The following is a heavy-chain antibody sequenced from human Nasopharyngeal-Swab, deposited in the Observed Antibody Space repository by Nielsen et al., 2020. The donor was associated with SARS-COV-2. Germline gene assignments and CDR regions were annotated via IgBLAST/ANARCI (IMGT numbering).Heavy chain of an antibody. CDR3: ARDRNVLRYFDWLGWFDP. Sequence: ASVKVSCKASGYTFTSYAMHWVRQAPGQRLEWMGWINAGNGNTKYSQKFQGRVTITRDTSASTAHMELSSLRSEDTAVYYCARDRNVLRYFDWLGWFDPWGQGTLVTVSS. CDR1: GYTFTSYA. V-gene: IGHV1-3*01. CDR2: INAGNGNT. D-gene: IGHD3-9*01. J-gene: IGHJ5*02.